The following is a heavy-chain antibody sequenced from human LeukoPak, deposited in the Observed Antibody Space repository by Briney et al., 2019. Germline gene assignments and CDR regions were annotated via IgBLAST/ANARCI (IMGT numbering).Heavy chain of an antibody. V-gene: IGHV3-7*01. D-gene: IGHD2-15*01. CDR2: IKPDGSEG. J-gene: IGHJ5*02. CDR3: ARDSKLRSGGLFDP. Sequence: GGSLRLSCTASGFTFSSYWMSWVRLAPGKGLEWVADIKPDGSEGYYVDSVKGRFTISRDNAKNSLYLQMNSLRAEDTAVYSCARDSKLRSGGLFDPWGQGTLVTVSS. CDR1: GFTFSSYW.